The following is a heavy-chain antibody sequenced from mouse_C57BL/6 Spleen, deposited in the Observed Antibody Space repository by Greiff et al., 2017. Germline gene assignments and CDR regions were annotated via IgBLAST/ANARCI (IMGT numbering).Heavy chain of an antibody. CDR2: IDPSDSYT. CDR3: ATYDDGRGYFDV. J-gene: IGHJ1*03. D-gene: IGHD1-1*01. CDR1: GYTFTSYW. V-gene: IGHV1-50*01. Sequence: QVQLQQPGAELVKPGASVKLSCKASGYTFTSYWMQWVQQRPGQGLEWIGEIDPSDSYTNYNQKFKGKATLTVDTSSSTAYMQLSSLTSEDSAVYYCATYDDGRGYFDVWGTGTTVTVSS.